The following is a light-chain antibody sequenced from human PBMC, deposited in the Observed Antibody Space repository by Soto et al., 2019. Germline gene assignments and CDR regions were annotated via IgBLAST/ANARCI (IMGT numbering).Light chain of an antibody. CDR1: QSVLNSANNVNY. J-gene: IGKJ1*01. Sequence: DIVVTQSPDSLAVSLGERASIDCKSSQSVLNSANNVNYLAWFLQKPGQPPKVLFYWASSRESAVPDRFSGSGSGTDFTLTISSPPAEDVGLYYCQQYYSVPRAFGQGTKVEVK. CDR2: WAS. CDR3: QQYYSVPRA. V-gene: IGKV4-1*01.